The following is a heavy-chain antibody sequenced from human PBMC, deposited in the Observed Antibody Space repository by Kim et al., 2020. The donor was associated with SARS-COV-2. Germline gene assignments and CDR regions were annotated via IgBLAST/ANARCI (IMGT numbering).Heavy chain of an antibody. CDR3: ARGVDTAGEGYYFDY. Sequence: SETLSLTCTVSGGSISSYYWSWIRQPPGNGLEWLGYIYYSGSTNYNPSLTSRVTISVDTSKNQFSLKLSSVTAADTAVYYCARGVDTAGEGYYFDYWGQGTLVTVSS. D-gene: IGHD5-18*01. J-gene: IGHJ4*02. CDR1: GGSISSYY. V-gene: IGHV4-59*01. CDR2: IYYSGST.